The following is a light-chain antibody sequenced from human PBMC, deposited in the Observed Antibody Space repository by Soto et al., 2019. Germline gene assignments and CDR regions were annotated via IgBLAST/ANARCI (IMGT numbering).Light chain of an antibody. CDR3: QKRSNWPPIT. J-gene: IGKJ5*01. Sequence: DIVLTQSPANMSMSPGERATLSCRASQSIAGYLAWYQKKPGQAPRLLIYDTSNRVTGVPARFSGSGSGTDFTLSISSLEPEDFAVYYCQKRSNWPPITVGQGTRLVIK. CDR1: QSIAGY. V-gene: IGKV3-11*01. CDR2: DTS.